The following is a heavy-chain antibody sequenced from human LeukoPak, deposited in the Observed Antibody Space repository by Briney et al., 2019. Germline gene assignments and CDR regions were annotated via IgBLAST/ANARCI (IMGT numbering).Heavy chain of an antibody. CDR1: GGSIISSNYY. Sequence: SETLSLTCTVSGGSIISSNYYWVWIRQPPGKGLEWIGNIYHSGSTYYNPSLKSRSTLFVDTSKSQFSLRLSSVTAADTAVYYCARRDGRGSSIHFDYWGQGALVTVSS. V-gene: IGHV4-39*01. D-gene: IGHD6-6*01. J-gene: IGHJ4*02. CDR3: ARRDGRGSSIHFDY. CDR2: IYHSGST.